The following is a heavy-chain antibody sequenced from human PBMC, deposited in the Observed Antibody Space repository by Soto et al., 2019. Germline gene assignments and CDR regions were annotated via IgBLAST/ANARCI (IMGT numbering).Heavy chain of an antibody. CDR1: GGSIGGGDDY. Sequence: SETLSLTCTVSGGSIGGGDDYWSWIRQPPGKGLEWIGYIYHSGSTYYNPSLKSRVTISVDTSKNQFSLKLSSVTAADTAVYYCASPKIAFYNWFDPWGQGTLVTVSS. V-gene: IGHV4-30-4*01. D-gene: IGHD3-3*02. CDR3: ASPKIAFYNWFDP. CDR2: IYHSGST. J-gene: IGHJ5*02.